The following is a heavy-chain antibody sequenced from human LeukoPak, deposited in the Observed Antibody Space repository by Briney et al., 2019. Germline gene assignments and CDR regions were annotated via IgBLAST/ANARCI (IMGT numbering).Heavy chain of an antibody. V-gene: IGHV4-39*02. CDR1: GGSISSSSYY. CDR3: SSPGLRHFDV. CDR2: IYYSGST. J-gene: IGHJ3*01. D-gene: IGHD3-16*01. Sequence: SETLSLTCTVSGGSISSSSYYWGWIRQPPGKGLEWIGRIYYSGSTYYNPSLKSRVTISVDTSNNHFSLKLSSVTATDTAVYYCSSPGLRHFDVWGQGTMVTVSS.